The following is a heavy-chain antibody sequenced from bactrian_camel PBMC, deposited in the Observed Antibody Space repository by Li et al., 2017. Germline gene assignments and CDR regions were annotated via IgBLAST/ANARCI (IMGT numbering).Heavy chain of an antibody. CDR1: GYNNIFIVCT. CDR3: SSRACKYGS. CDR2: ITPDGIP. V-gene: IGHV3S53*01. J-gene: IGHJ4*01. Sequence: HVQLVESGGGSVQAGGSLRLSCAASGYNNIFIVCTMGWYRQAPGKEREMISSITPDGIPSYVEPVAGRFTISEDKAKNTLYLQMNNLKTEDTAVYYCSSRACKYGSWGQGTQVTVS.